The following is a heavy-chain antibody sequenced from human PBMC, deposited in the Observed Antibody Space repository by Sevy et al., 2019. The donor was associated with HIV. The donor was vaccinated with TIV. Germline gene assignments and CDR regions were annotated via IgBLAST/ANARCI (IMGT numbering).Heavy chain of an antibody. CDR2: ISGIASST. D-gene: IGHD3-22*01. CDR1: GFTFSSYA. CDR3: AKDGHYYDSSADYLNYFDY. V-gene: IGHV3-23*01. Sequence: GGSLRLSCAASGFTFSSYAMSWVRQAPGKGLEWVSAISGIASSTYYADSVKGRFTISRDNSKNTLYLLLNSLRADDTAVYYCAKDGHYYDSSADYLNYFDYWDQGTLVTVSS. J-gene: IGHJ4*02.